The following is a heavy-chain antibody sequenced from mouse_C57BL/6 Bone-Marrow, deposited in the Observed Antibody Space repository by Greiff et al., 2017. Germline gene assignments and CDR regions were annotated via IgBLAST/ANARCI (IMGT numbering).Heavy chain of an antibody. D-gene: IGHD3-1*01. V-gene: IGHV1-50*01. Sequence: QVQLQQPGAELVKPGASVKLSCKASGYTFTSYWMQWVKQRPGQGLEWIGEIDPSVSYTNSNQKFKGKATLTVDTSSSTAYMQLSSLTSEDSAVYYCARDGPYLYWYFDVGGTGTTVTVSS. CDR1: GYTFTSYW. J-gene: IGHJ1*03. CDR3: ARDGPYLYWYFDV. CDR2: IDPSVSYT.